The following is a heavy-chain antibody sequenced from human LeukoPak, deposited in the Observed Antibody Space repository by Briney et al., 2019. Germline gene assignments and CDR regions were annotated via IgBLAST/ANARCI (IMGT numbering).Heavy chain of an antibody. CDR1: GGSFSGYY. CDR3: ARGGYCSGGSCYSPYYYYYYMDV. CDR2: INHSGST. D-gene: IGHD2-15*01. V-gene: IGHV4-34*01. J-gene: IGHJ6*03. Sequence: SETLSLTCAVYGGSFSGYYWSWIRQPPAKGLEWIGEINHSGSTNYNPYLKSRVTISVGTSKNQFSLKLSSVTAADTAVYYCARGGYCSGGSCYSPYYYYYYMDVWGKGTTVTVSS.